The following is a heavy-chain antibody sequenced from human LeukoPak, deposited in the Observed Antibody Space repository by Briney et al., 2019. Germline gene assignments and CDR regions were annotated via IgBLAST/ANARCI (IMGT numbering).Heavy chain of an antibody. Sequence: ASVKASCKASGYTFTTYYMHWVRQAPGQGLEWMGIINPSGGSTSYAQKFQGRVTMTRDTSTSTVYMELSSLRSEDTAVYYCARVEGYDSSGYYYGYWGQGTLVTVSS. CDR2: INPSGGST. J-gene: IGHJ4*02. D-gene: IGHD3-22*01. V-gene: IGHV1-46*01. CDR3: ARVEGYDSSGYYYGY. CDR1: GYTFTTYY.